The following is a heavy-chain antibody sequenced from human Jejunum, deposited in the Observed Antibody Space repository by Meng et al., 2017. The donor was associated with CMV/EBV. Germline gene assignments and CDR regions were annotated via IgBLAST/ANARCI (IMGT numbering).Heavy chain of an antibody. Sequence: SCAVSRFTFSIPWMSWVRQPAGKGPEGVDSRKPDGSEGQYVGSLGGRLTVSRDNARKSLYLQMNSLKAEDTAVYYCASGNDLNIWGQGTLVTVSS. CDR1: RFTFSIPW. CDR2: RKPDGSEG. CDR3: ASGNDLNI. V-gene: IGHV3-7*01. J-gene: IGHJ4*03. D-gene: IGHD3/OR15-3a*01.